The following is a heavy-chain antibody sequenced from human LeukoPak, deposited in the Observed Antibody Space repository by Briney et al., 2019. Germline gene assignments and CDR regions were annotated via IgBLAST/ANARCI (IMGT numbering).Heavy chain of an antibody. CDR3: ARGEYYFDY. CDR1: GGTFSSYA. J-gene: IGHJ4*02. CDR2: IIPIFGTA. D-gene: IGHD3-10*01. V-gene: IGHV1-69*06. Sequence: SVNVSFKASGGTFSSYAISWVRQAPGQGLEWMGGIIPIFGTANYAQKFQGRVTITADKSTSTAYMELSSLRSEDTVVYYCARGEYYFDYWGQGTLVTVSS.